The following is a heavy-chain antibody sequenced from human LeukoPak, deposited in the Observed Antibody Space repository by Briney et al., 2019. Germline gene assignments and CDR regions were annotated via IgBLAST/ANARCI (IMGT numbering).Heavy chain of an antibody. CDR3: STAQSNWFAP. J-gene: IGHJ5*02. CDR1: GGSISSSSYY. V-gene: IGHV4-61*01. Sequence: SGTLSLTCTVSGGSISSSSYYWSWIRHPPGKALEWIGYIYYSGSTNYNPSLKSRVTISVDTSKNQFFLKLSSVSAADTPVYHFSTAQSNWFAPRPQGSLLFASS. CDR2: IYYSGST.